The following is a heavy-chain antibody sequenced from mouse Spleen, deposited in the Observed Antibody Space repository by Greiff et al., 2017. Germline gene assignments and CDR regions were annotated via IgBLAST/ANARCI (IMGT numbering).Heavy chain of an antibody. D-gene: IGHD2-3*01. CDR3: ARGWGDDGYLYYFDY. CDR2: IYPGSGNT. Sequence: QVQLQQSGAELVRPGASVKLSCKASGYTFTDYYINWVKQRPGQGLEWIARIYPGSGNTYYNEKFKGKATLTAEKSSSTAYMQLSSLTSEDSAVYFCARGWGDDGYLYYFDYWGQGTTLTVSS. V-gene: IGHV1-76*01. J-gene: IGHJ2*01. CDR1: GYTFTDYY.